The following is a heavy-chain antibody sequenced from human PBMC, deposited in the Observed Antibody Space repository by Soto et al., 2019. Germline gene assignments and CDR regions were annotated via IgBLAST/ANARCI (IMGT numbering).Heavy chain of an antibody. J-gene: IGHJ6*02. D-gene: IGHD1-7*01. CDR2: IVVGSGNT. Sequence: QMQLVQSGPEVKKPGTSVKVSCKASGFTFTSSAVQWVRQARGQRLEWIGWIVVGSGNTNYAQKFQERVTITRDMSTSTAYMELSSLRSEDTAVYYCAAGELELRYYYYGMDVRGQGTTVTVSS. CDR3: AAGELELRYYYYGMDV. V-gene: IGHV1-58*01. CDR1: GFTFTSSA.